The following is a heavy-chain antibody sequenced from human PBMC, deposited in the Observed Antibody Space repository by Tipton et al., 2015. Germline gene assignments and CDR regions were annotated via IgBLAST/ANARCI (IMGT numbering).Heavy chain of an antibody. Sequence: TLSLTCNVSGYSLSTGHCWGWVRLSPGKGLEWVANICSSGNAYYNPSLKSRVTISIDKSKNQFSLILTSVTAADTAVYYCATTSPFRVDNWGQGTQVTVSS. J-gene: IGHJ4*02. V-gene: IGHV4-38-2*02. D-gene: IGHD2-2*01. CDR1: GYSLSTGHC. CDR3: ATTSPFRVDN. CDR2: ICSSGNA.